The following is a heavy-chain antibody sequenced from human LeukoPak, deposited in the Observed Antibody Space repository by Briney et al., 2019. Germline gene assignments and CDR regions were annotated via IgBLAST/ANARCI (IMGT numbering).Heavy chain of an antibody. V-gene: IGHV3-30*04. D-gene: IGHD3-10*01. J-gene: IGHJ5*02. CDR3: ARDYYGSGSGGFDP. Sequence: RGSLRLSCAASGFTSSSYAMHWVRQAPGKGLEWVAVISYDGSNKYYADSVKGRFTISRDNSKNTLYLQMNSLRAEDTAVYYCARDYYGSGSGGFDPWGQGTLVTVSS. CDR2: ISYDGSNK. CDR1: GFTSSSYA.